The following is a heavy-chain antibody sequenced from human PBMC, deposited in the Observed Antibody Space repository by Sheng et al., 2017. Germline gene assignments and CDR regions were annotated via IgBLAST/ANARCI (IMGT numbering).Heavy chain of an antibody. J-gene: IGHJ4*02. V-gene: IGHV1-69*12. CDR2: IIPIFGTP. CDR3: ALGVTTVTTSAYFGQ. CDR1: RDTFNSHS. D-gene: IGHD4-17*01. Sequence: QVQLVQSGTEVKRPGSSVKVSCRASRDTFNSHSIHWVRQAPGQGLDWMGGIIPIFGTPDYAQTFRGRLTITADESTSTAFMELSSLRSEDTAFYYCALGVTTVTTSAYFGQWGQGTLVTVSS.